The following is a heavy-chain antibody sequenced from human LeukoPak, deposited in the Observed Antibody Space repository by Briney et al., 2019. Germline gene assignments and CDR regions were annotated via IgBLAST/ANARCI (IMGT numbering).Heavy chain of an antibody. CDR1: GGSISSYY. V-gene: IGHV4-59*01. Sequence: SETLSLTCTVSGGSISSYYWSWIRQPPGEGVEWIVYIYYSGSTNYNPSLKSRVTISVDTSSNQFSLKVSSVTAADTAVYYCARSSGAYRSFDYWGQGSLVTVAS. D-gene: IGHD1-26*01. CDR3: ARSSGAYRSFDY. J-gene: IGHJ4*02. CDR2: IYYSGST.